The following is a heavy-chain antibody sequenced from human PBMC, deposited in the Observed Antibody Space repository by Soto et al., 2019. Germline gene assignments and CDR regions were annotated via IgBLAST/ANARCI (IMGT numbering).Heavy chain of an antibody. D-gene: IGHD1-26*01. CDR3: ARLYSGSFYFDY. CDR2: IYYRGST. V-gene: IGHV4-61*01. CDR1: GGSVSSGSYY. Sequence: QVQLQESGPGLVKPLETLSLTCTVSGGSVSSGSYYWSWIRQPPGKGLEWIAYIYYRGSTNYNPSLKSRVTISVDTSKNQFSLKLSSVTAADTAVYYCARLYSGSFYFDYWGQGTLVTVSS. J-gene: IGHJ4*02.